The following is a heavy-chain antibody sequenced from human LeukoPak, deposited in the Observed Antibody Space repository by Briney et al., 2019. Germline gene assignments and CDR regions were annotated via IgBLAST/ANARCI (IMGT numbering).Heavy chain of an antibody. J-gene: IGHJ4*02. Sequence: GGSLRLSCAASGFTFSGHWMSWVRQGPGKGLEWVANINQGGSDKYYVDSVKGRFTISRDNANNLLYLQMNSLRGEDTAVYYCTRDRSRAEDDWGQGTLVTVSS. CDR1: GFTFSGHW. D-gene: IGHD1-14*01. V-gene: IGHV3-7*01. CDR3: TRDRSRAEDD. CDR2: INQGGSDK.